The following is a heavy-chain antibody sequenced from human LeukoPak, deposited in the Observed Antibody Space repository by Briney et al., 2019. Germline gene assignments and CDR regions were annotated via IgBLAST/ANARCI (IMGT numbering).Heavy chain of an antibody. CDR1: GFTFSSYA. D-gene: IGHD4-23*01. V-gene: IGHV3-66*01. J-gene: IGHJ3*02. CDR3: ARYERPTVGAFDI. CDR2: IYSGGST. Sequence: GGSLRLSCAASGFTFSSYAMSWVRQAPGKGLEWVSVIYSGGSTYYADSVKGRFTISRDNSKNTLYLQMNSLRAEDTAVYYCARYERPTVGAFDIWGQGTMVTVSS.